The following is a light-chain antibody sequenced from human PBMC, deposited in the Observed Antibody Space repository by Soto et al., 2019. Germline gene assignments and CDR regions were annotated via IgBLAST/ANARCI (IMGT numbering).Light chain of an antibody. CDR3: QQYDSSFT. J-gene: IGKJ4*02. Sequence: LGRSPTTLSLSPGERATLSCTASQHVTTTYIAWYQQKFGQAPRLLIYGASTRATGTPDRFTGGGFGTDFTLTISRVEPEDFAVYYCQQYDSSFTFGGGTKVDIK. CDR2: GAS. V-gene: IGKV3-20*01. CDR1: QHVTTTY.